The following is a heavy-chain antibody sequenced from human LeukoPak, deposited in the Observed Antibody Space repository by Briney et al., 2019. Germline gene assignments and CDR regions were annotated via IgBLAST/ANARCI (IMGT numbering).Heavy chain of an antibody. J-gene: IGHJ4*02. Sequence: PGGSLRLSCAASGFTFSSYAMHWVRQAPGKGLEWVAVISYDGSNKYYADSVKGRFTISRDNSKNTLYLQMNSLRAEDTAVYYCARDPIPPSAFWSGSERRGLDSWGQGTLVTVS. CDR2: ISYDGSNK. D-gene: IGHD3-3*01. CDR1: GFTFSSYA. V-gene: IGHV3-30*04. CDR3: ARDPIPPSAFWSGSERRGLDS.